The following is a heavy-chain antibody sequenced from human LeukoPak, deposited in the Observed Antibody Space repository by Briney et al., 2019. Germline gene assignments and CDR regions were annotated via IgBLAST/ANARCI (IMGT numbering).Heavy chain of an antibody. Sequence: PGRSLRLSCAASGFTFSSYGMHWVRQAPGKGLEWVAVISYDGSNKYYADSVKGRFTISRDNSKNTLYLQMNSLRAGDTAVYYCASRSGGSQTEVSDDYWGQGTLVTVSS. CDR1: GFTFSSYG. CDR2: ISYDGSNK. D-gene: IGHD2-15*01. CDR3: ASRSGGSQTEVSDDY. V-gene: IGHV3-30*03. J-gene: IGHJ4*02.